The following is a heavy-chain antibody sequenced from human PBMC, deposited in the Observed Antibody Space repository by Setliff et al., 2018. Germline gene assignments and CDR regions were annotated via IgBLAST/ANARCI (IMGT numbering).Heavy chain of an antibody. J-gene: IGHJ4*02. CDR1: GASIRGGSGGSFY. D-gene: IGHD1-1*01. CDR3: ARTGTYRYFDF. Sequence: SETLSLTCTVSGASIRGGSGGSFYWAWIRQPPGKGLEWIGSVLYSGTTFYNPSLKSPVTISVDTSNNQFSLNLKSVTAAGTAVYFCARTGTYRYFDFWGQGTQVTVSS. CDR2: VLYSGTT. V-gene: IGHV4-39*01.